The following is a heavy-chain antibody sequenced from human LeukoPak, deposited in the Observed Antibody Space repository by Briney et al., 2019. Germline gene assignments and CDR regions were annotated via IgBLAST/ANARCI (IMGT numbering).Heavy chain of an antibody. CDR3: AYTAMDTVLMVY. V-gene: IGHV1-69*05. CDR1: GGTFSSYA. Sequence: EASVKVSCKASGGTFSSYAISWVRQAPGQGLEWMGGIIPIFGTANYAQKFQGRVTITTDESTSTAYMELSSLRSEDTAVYYCAYTAMDTVLMVYWGQGTLVTVSS. D-gene: IGHD5-18*01. CDR2: IIPIFGTA. J-gene: IGHJ4*02.